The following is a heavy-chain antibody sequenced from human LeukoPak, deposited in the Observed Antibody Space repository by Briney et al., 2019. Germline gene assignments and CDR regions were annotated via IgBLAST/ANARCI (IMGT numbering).Heavy chain of an antibody. V-gene: IGHV2-5*02. CDR1: GFSLSTSGAG. CDR2: IYWADDK. D-gene: IGHD3-22*01. J-gene: IGHJ5*02. CDR3: AHRSIRYFDNSGYLS. Sequence: SGPTLVNPTQTLTLTCTFSGFSLSTSGAGVGWIRQPPGKALEWLALIYWADDKRYSPSLKSRLTITKDTSKNQVVLTMTNMHPVDTATYFCAHRSIRYFDNSGYLSWGQGTLVTVSS.